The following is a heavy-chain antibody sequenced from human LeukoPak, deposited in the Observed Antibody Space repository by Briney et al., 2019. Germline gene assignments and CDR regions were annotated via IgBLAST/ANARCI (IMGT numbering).Heavy chain of an antibody. CDR3: ARAYEYGWFDP. Sequence: ASVKVSCKASGYTFTDYYLHWLRQAPGQGLEWMGWVNPKSGATNYAQRFQGRVTMTWQTSIRTGNRELSSLRSDDTAVYYCARAYEYGWFDPWGQGTLVTVSS. D-gene: IGHD4/OR15-4a*01. V-gene: IGHV1-2*02. J-gene: IGHJ5*02. CDR1: GYTFTDYY. CDR2: VNPKSGAT.